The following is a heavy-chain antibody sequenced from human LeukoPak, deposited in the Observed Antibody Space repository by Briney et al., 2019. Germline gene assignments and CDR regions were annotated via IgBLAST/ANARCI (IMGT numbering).Heavy chain of an antibody. CDR3: VKDKYPVVVAATLDY. CDR1: GFTFSNYA. V-gene: IGHV3-64D*09. CDR2: ISSNGGIT. J-gene: IGHJ4*02. D-gene: IGHD2-15*01. Sequence: GGSLRLSCSASGFTFSNYAMHWVRQAPGKGLECVSDISSNGGITYYADSVKGRFTVSRDNSKNMLYLQMNSLSAEDTAVYYCVKDKYPVVVAATLDYWGQGILVTVSS.